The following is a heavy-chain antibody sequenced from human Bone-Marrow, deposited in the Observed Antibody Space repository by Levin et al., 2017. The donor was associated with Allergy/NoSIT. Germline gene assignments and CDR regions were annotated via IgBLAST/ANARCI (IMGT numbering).Heavy chain of an antibody. CDR2: IIPIFGTA. Sequence: SVKVSCKASGGTFSSYAISWVRQAPGQGLEWMGGIIPIFGTANYAQKFQGRVTITADESTSTAYMELSSLRSEDTAVYYCARSTTVTTRLEARVNYYYMDVWGKGTTVTVSS. CDR1: GGTFSSYA. V-gene: IGHV1-69*13. J-gene: IGHJ6*03. D-gene: IGHD4-17*01. CDR3: ARSTTVTTRLEARVNYYYMDV.